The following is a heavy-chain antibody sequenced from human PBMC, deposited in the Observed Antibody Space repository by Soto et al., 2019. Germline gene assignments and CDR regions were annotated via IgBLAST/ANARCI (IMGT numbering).Heavy chain of an antibody. CDR3: AREGLAHPRAFDP. CDR1: GGSISSGGSA. CDR2: IYHSGST. Sequence: PSETLSLTCAVSGGSISSGGSAWNWIRQAPGKGLEWIGYIYHSGSTYYNPSLRSRVTISVDGSKNQFSLKLSSVTAADTAVYYCAREGLAHPRAFDPWGQGALVTVSS. J-gene: IGHJ5*02. D-gene: IGHD3-3*02. V-gene: IGHV4-30-2*01.